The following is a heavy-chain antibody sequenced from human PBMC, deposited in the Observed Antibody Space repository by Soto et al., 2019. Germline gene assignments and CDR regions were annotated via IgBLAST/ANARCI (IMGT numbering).Heavy chain of an antibody. V-gene: IGHV4-39*07. J-gene: IGHJ4*02. CDR1: GGSISSSSYY. CDR2: IYHTGST. Sequence: SETLSLTCTVSGGSISSSSYYWGWIRQPPGKGLEWIGSIYHTGSTYYTPSLNSRVTISVDTQKNKFSLKLRSVTAADTAVYYCAREAEAQYFDYWGQGNMV. CDR3: AREAEAQYFDY.